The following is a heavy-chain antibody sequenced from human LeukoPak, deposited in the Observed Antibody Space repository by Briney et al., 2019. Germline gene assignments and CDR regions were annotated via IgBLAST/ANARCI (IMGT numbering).Heavy chain of an antibody. CDR3: ARGRGDYFDSSGYFFDY. CDR2: IYNSEST. V-gene: IGHV4-4*07. CDR1: GGSISSYY. J-gene: IGHJ4*02. D-gene: IGHD3-22*01. Sequence: SETLSLTCTVSGGSISSYYWSWIRQPAGKGLEWIGRIYNSESTNYNPSLKSRATMSMDKSKNQFSLKLTSVTAADTAVYYCARGRGDYFDSSGYFFDYWGQGTLVTVSS.